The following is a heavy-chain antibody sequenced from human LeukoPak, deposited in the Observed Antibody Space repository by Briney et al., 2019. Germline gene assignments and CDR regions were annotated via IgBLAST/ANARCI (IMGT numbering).Heavy chain of an antibody. V-gene: IGHV1-69*13. CDR2: IIPIFGTA. J-gene: IGHJ4*02. D-gene: IGHD6-19*01. Sequence: GASVKVSCKASGYTFTGYYMHWVRQAPGQGLEWMGGIIPIFGTANYAQKFQGRVTITADESTSTAYMELSSLRSEDTAVYYCARSAGYSSGDYYFDYWGQGTLVTVSS. CDR1: GYTFTGYY. CDR3: ARSAGYSSGDYYFDY.